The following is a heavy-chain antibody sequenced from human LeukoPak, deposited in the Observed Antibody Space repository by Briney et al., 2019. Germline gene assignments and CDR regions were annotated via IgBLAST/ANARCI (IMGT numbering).Heavy chain of an antibody. Sequence: GGSLRLSCAASGFTFNNYGMHWVRPAPGKGLEWGLGISWNSGSIGYADSVKGRFTISRDNAKNSLYLQMNSLRAEDTALYYCAKGPYYYDSSGYEVSNYFDYWGQGTLVTVSS. CDR1: GFTFNNYG. J-gene: IGHJ4*02. D-gene: IGHD3-22*01. CDR3: AKGPYYYDSSGYEVSNYFDY. V-gene: IGHV3-9*01. CDR2: ISWNSGSI.